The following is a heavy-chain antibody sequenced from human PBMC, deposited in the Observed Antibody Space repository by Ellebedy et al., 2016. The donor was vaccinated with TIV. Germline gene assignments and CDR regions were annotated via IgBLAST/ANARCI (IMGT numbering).Heavy chain of an antibody. CDR1: GGISSNHP. CDR2: LIPIFHTS. D-gene: IGHD1-26*01. V-gene: IGHV1-69*13. Sequence: AASVKVSCKPSGGISSNHPISWVRQAPGHVLEWLGGLIPIFHTSKYSQKFQGRVTITADASTRISYMELTSLNSEDTAVYYCAMGVTRMNKWFDPWGQGTLVTVSS. J-gene: IGHJ5*02. CDR3: AMGVTRMNKWFDP.